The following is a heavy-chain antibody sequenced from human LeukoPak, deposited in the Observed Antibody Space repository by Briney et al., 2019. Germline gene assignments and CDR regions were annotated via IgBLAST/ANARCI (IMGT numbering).Heavy chain of an antibody. D-gene: IGHD2-2*01. Sequence: GGSLRPSCAASGFTFSSYAMSWVRQAPGKGLEWVSAISGSGGSTYYADSVKGRFTISRDNSKNTLYLQMNSLRAEDTAVYYCAKGSSGYCSSTSCYSLDLWGRGTLVTVSS. CDR3: AKGSSGYCSSTSCYSLDL. V-gene: IGHV3-23*01. J-gene: IGHJ2*01. CDR2: ISGSGGST. CDR1: GFTFSSYA.